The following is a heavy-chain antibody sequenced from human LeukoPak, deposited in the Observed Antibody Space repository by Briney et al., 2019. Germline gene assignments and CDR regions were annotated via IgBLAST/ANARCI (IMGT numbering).Heavy chain of an antibody. V-gene: IGHV3-30*18. CDR1: GVTFSNYA. CDR2: ISFDGANK. J-gene: IGHJ6*02. CDR3: AKEGPNRALYKYFGMDV. Sequence: GGSLRLSCAASGVTFSNYAMHWVRQAPGKGLDWVASISFDGANKDYADSVKGRFSISRDNSKGTLFLQMSSLRPDDTAVYYCAKEGPNRALYKYFGMDVWGQGTTVIVSS. D-gene: IGHD5-24*01.